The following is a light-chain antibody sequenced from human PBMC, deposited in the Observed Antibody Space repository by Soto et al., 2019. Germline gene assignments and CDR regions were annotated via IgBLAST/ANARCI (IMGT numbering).Light chain of an antibody. J-gene: IGKJ2*01. CDR2: AAS. CDR1: QSISGY. Sequence: DIPMTQSPSSLSASVGDRVTITCRASQSISGYFNWYQQKPGKAPKLLIYAASSLQSGVPLRFSGSGSGTDFTLTINSLQPEDFATYCCQLSNSTLGTFCQSTHLEIK. V-gene: IGKV1-39*01. CDR3: QLSNSTLGT.